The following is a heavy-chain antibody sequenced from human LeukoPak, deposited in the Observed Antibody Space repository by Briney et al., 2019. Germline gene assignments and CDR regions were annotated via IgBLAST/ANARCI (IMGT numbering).Heavy chain of an antibody. Sequence: ASVKVSRKASGYTFTNYAISCVRQAPGQGLEWMGWISAYNGNTKYTQKFQGRVTMTRDTSTSTAYMELRSLRSDDTAVYYCARVPSYYFDYWGQGTLVTVSS. J-gene: IGHJ4*02. CDR3: ARVPSYYFDY. D-gene: IGHD7-27*01. CDR2: ISAYNGNT. V-gene: IGHV1-18*01. CDR1: GYTFTNYA.